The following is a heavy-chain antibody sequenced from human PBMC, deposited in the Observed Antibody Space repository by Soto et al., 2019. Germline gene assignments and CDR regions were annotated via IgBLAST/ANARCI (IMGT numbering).Heavy chain of an antibody. CDR3: AHRRGAYYFDF. Sequence: SGPTLVNPTQTLTLTCTFSGFSLSTTGVGVGWIRQPPGKALVWLALIYLDGDKRYSPSLKSRLTITNDTSKNQVVLTMTNMDPVDTATYYCAHRRGAYYFDFWGLGTLVSV. D-gene: IGHD3-10*01. V-gene: IGHV2-5*02. CDR1: GFSLSTTGVG. CDR2: IYLDGDK. J-gene: IGHJ4*02.